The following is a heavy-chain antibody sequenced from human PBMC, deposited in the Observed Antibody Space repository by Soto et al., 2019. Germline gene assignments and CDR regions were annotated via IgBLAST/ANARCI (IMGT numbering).Heavy chain of an antibody. D-gene: IGHD6-19*01. Sequence: GGSLRLSCAASGFTFRSYAMHWVRQAPGKGLEWVAVISYDESDKYYADSLKGRFTISRDNSKNTLYLQMNSLRGEDTAVYYCARDLSVAGPDYWGQGTLVTVS. CDR3: ARDLSVAGPDY. CDR2: ISYDESDK. CDR1: GFTFRSYA. J-gene: IGHJ4*02. V-gene: IGHV3-30*03.